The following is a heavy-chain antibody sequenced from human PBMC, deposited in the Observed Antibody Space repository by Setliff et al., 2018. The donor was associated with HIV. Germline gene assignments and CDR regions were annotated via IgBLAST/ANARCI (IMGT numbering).Heavy chain of an antibody. Sequence: ASVKVSCKASGYTFTSYGISRVRQAPGQGLEWMGWISAYNGDTKYAPKVQGRVTLTTDTSSSTIYMELRSLRSDDTAVYYCARDAWVEFLEWTFYGMDVWGQGTTVTVSS. CDR1: GYTFTSYG. J-gene: IGHJ6*02. CDR2: ISAYNGDT. CDR3: ARDAWVEFLEWTFYGMDV. D-gene: IGHD3-3*02. V-gene: IGHV1-18*01.